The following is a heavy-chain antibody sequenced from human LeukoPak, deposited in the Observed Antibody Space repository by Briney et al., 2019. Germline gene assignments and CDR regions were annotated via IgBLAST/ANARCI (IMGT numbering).Heavy chain of an antibody. V-gene: IGHV1-18*01. CDR2: ISGYDGNA. CDR3: ARDQWEPHFDY. D-gene: IGHD1-26*01. Sequence: ASVNVSCKTSGYRFSSYGISWVRQAPGQGLEWMGRISGYDGNAEYIQKFQGRATMTTDTSTSTAHMELRSLTSDDTAVYYCARDQWEPHFDYWGQGTLVIVSS. CDR1: GYRFSSYG. J-gene: IGHJ4*02.